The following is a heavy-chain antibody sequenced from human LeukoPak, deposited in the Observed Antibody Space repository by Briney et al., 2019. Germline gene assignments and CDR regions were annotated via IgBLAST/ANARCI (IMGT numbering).Heavy chain of an antibody. V-gene: IGHV3-15*01. Sequence: PGGSLRLSCAASGFTFSNAWMSWVRQPPGTGLEWVGRIQTKADGGTTDYAAPVKGRFIISREDSKNTLYLQMNSLRAEDTAVYYCARVGQLAYYFDYWGQGTLVTVSS. CDR1: GFTFSNAW. J-gene: IGHJ4*02. CDR3: ARVGQLAYYFDY. CDR2: IQTKADGGTT. D-gene: IGHD6-13*01.